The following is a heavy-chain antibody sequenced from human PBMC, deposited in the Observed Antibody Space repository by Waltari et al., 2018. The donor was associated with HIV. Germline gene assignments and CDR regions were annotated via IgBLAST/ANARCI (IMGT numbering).Heavy chain of an antibody. CDR1: GYTFPASY. CDR2: INPSTGAT. Sequence: QVQLVQSGADVKKPGASVIVSCRASGYTFPASYFPWLRQAPGQGLEWKGRINPSTGATDYAQKFQGAVTMTGDTSINTAYMQLSRLMSDHTAIYYCARGPRITMFQGVGTPFDSWGQGTLVIVSS. D-gene: IGHD3-10*01. V-gene: IGHV1-2*06. CDR3: ARGPRITMFQGVGTPFDS. J-gene: IGHJ4*02.